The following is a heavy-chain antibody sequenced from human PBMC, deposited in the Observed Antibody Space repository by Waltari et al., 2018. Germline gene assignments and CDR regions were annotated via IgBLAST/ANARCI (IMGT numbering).Heavy chain of an antibody. D-gene: IGHD1-26*01. J-gene: IGHJ4*02. Sequence: ELQLVESGGDLVQPGGSLRLSWAASGFPFSDHFMAWVRQAPGKGLEWVGRIKNRAHHYTTEYAASVRGRFNISRDDSKNLLYLQMNSLTTMDTAVYYCAQYYVGFWGPGSVVTVSS. CDR3: AQYYVGF. CDR1: GFPFSDHF. CDR2: IKNRAHHYTT. V-gene: IGHV3-72*01.